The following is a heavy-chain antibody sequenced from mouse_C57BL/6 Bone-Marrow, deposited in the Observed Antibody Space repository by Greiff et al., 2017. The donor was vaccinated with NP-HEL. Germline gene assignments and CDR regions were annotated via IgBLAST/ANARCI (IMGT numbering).Heavy chain of an antibody. D-gene: IGHD1-1*01. J-gene: IGHJ2*01. Sequence: VKLVESGAELARPGASVKLSCKASGYTFTSYGISWVKQRTGQGLEWIGEIYPRSGNTYYNEKFKGKATLTADKSSSTAYMELRSLTSEDSAVYFCARYYYGSSYGWGQGTTLTVSS. CDR3: ARYYYGSSYG. V-gene: IGHV1-81*01. CDR1: GYTFTSYG. CDR2: IYPRSGNT.